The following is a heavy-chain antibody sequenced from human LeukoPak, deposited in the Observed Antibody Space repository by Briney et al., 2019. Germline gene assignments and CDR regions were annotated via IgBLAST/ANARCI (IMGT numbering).Heavy chain of an antibody. CDR3: ASSIAMVREGPYDAFDI. J-gene: IGHJ3*02. D-gene: IGHD3-10*01. V-gene: IGHV4-34*01. CDR1: GGSFSGYY. Sequence: PSETLSLTCAVYGGSFSGYYWSWIRQPPGKGLEWIGEINHSGSTNYNPSLKSRVTISVDTSKNQFSLKLSSVTAADTAVYYCASSIAMVREGPYDAFDIWGQGTMVTVSS. CDR2: INHSGST.